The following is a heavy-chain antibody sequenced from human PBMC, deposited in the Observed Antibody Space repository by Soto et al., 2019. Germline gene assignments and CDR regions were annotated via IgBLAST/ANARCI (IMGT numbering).Heavy chain of an antibody. CDR2: IYWNGDK. CDR3: ARTEGGGYCSGGSCYGVDY. D-gene: IGHD2-15*01. V-gene: IGHV2-5*01. J-gene: IGHJ4*01. Sequence: SGPTLVNPTQTLTLTCTFSGCSLSTSGVGXGWIRQPPGKALEWLALIYWNGDKRYSPSLKSRLTITKDTSKNQVVLTMTNMDPVDTATYFCARTEGGGYCSGGSCYGVDYWGKGTLVTASS. CDR1: GCSLSTSGVG.